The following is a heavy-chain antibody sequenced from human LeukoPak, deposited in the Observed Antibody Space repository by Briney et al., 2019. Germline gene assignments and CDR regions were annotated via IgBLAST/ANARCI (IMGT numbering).Heavy chain of an antibody. CDR1: GFTFSNYG. V-gene: IGHV3-30*18. CDR3: AKVALFSGYYPPSDY. D-gene: IGHD3-22*01. CDR2: ISYDGSNE. Sequence: PXGSLRLSCTASGFTFSNYGMHWVRQAXGKGLEWVAVISYDGSNEYYADSVKGRFTISRDNSKNTLFLQMNSLRPEDTAVYHCAKVALFSGYYPPSDYWGQGTLVTVSS. J-gene: IGHJ4*02.